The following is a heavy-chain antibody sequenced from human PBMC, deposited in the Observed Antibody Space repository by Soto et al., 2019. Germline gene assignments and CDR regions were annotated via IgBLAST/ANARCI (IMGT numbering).Heavy chain of an antibody. CDR3: ARQSLVASRSRLAWFDP. J-gene: IGHJ5*02. CDR1: GGSLSTSSSY. CDR2: IHYTGTT. D-gene: IGHD3-16*01. V-gene: IGHV4-39*01. Sequence: SETLCLTCTVSGGSLSTSSSYWGWVRQPPGEGLQCIGSIHYTGTTYYNASLNSRVTLAVDTSNNQFSLKLTSVTAADTATYYCARQSLVASRSRLAWFDPWGQGALVTVSS.